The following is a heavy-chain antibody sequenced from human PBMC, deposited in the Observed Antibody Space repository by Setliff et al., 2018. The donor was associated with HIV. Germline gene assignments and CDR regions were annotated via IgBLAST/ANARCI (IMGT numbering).Heavy chain of an antibody. Sequence: TSETLSLTCSVSHYAVNSEYYWGWIGQPRGKVLEPPGGGLEWIGHIYPSGSTYYNPSVRSQVNISIDSSKNQFSLRLTSLTAADTAVSDCSRVWIHYGADIPRIDPWGRGLPVTVSS. V-gene: IGHV4-38-2*02. J-gene: IGHJ5*02. CDR3: SRVWIHYGADIPRIDP. D-gene: IGHD4-17*01. CDR1: HYAVNSEYY. CDR2: IYPSGST.